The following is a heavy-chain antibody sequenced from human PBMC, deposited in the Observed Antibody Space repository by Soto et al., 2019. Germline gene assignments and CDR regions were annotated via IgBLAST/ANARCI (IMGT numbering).Heavy chain of an antibody. CDR3: ASGYFYDSSGYYDFPLFDY. CDR2: IYYSGST. J-gene: IGHJ4*01. D-gene: IGHD3-22*01. Sequence: PSETLSLTCTVSGGSISSYYWSWIRQPPGKGLEWVAYIYYSGSTDYNPSLKSRVTISVDTSKNQFSLKLSSVAAADTAVYYCASGYFYDSSGYYDFPLFDYWGHGTLVTVSS. CDR1: GGSISSYY. V-gene: IGHV4-59*01.